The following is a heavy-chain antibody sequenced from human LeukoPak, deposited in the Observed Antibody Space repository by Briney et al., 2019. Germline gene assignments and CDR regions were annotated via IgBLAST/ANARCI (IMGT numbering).Heavy chain of an antibody. V-gene: IGHV4-59*08. Sequence: PSETLSLTCTVLGGSISSYFWSWLLQPPGKGLEWIGYIYYSGSTNYNPSLKSRVTISVDTSKNHFSLKLSSVTAADTAVYYCATRDYGDYVGNWYFDLWGRGTLVTVSS. CDR2: IYYSGST. D-gene: IGHD4-17*01. CDR3: ATRDYGDYVGNWYFDL. J-gene: IGHJ2*01. CDR1: GGSISSYF.